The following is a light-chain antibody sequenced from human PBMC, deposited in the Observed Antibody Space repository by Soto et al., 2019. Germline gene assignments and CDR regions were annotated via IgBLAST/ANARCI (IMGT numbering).Light chain of an antibody. CDR2: GAS. CDR1: QSVSSSY. V-gene: IGKV3-20*01. CDR3: QLYGRSPPYT. J-gene: IGKJ2*01. Sequence: EIVLTQSTGTLSLSPGERATLSCRASQSVSSSYLAWYQQKPGQAPRLLIYGASSRATGIPDRFSGSGSGTDFTLTISRLEPEDFAVYYCQLYGRSPPYTFGQGTKLEIK.